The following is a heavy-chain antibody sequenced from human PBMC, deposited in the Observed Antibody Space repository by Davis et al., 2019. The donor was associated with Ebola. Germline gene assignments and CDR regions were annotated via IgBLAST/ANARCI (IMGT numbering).Heavy chain of an antibody. Sequence: SVKVSCKASGGTFSSYAISWVRQAPGQGLEWMGGIIPILGIANYAQKFQGRVTITADESTSTAYMELSSLRSEDTAVYYCARDPSAARPDYYYYYMDVWGKGTTVTVSS. D-gene: IGHD6-6*01. CDR3: ARDPSAARPDYYYYYMDV. CDR1: GGTFSSYA. J-gene: IGHJ6*03. CDR2: IIPILGIA. V-gene: IGHV1-69*10.